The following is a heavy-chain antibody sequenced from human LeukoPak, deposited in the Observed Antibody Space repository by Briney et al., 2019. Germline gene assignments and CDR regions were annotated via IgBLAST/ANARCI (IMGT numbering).Heavy chain of an antibody. V-gene: IGHV3-9*01. D-gene: IGHD6-19*01. CDR2: ISWNSNSI. CDR3: AREFRAVAQSHYYVYTDV. Sequence: PGGSLRLSCAASGFTFDEYAMHWVRQAPGKGLEWVSGISWNSNSIGYADSVRGRFTISRDNAKNSLYLQMNSLRAEDTAMYYCAREFRAVAQSHYYVYTDVCGKPPTGT. CDR1: GFTFDEYA. J-gene: IGHJ6*03.